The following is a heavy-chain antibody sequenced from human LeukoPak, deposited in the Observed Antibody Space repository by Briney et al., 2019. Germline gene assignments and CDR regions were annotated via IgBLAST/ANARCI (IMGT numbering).Heavy chain of an antibody. CDR1: GGSISSGGYY. J-gene: IGHJ5*01. Sequence: SETLSLTCTVSGGSISSGGYYWSWIRQHPGKGLEWIGYIYYSGTTYYSPSLKSRVTISVDTSKNQFSLRMSSVTAADTAVYYCARDYRLRWDDSWGQGNRLSVSS. D-gene: IGHD4-23*01. CDR2: IYYSGTT. V-gene: IGHV4-31*03. CDR3: ARDYRLRWDDS.